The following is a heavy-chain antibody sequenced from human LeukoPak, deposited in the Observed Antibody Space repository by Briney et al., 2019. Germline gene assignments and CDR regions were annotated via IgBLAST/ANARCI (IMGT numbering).Heavy chain of an antibody. V-gene: IGHV4-34*01. D-gene: IGHD1-7*01. CDR3: ARGSITGTTSDY. J-gene: IGHJ4*02. CDR1: GGSFSGFY. Sequence: SETLSLTCAVSGGSFSGFYWSWIRQSPGKGLEWIGEYNHFGSTNYNPSLNNRVTISVDKSKNQFSLKLNSVTAADTAVYYCARGSITGTTSDYWGQGTLVTVSS. CDR2: YNHFGST.